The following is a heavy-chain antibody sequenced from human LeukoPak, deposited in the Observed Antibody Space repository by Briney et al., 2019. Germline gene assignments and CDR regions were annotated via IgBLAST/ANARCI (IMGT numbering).Heavy chain of an antibody. J-gene: IGHJ5*02. V-gene: IGHV4-61*01. CDR3: ARVRGVISGKNNWFDP. CDR2: IYYSGST. D-gene: IGHD3-10*01. Sequence: SETLSLTCTVSGGSVSSGSYYWSWIRQPPGKGLEWIGYIYYSGSTNYNPSLKSRVTISVDTTKNQFSLKLSSVTAADTAVYYCARVRGVISGKNNWFDPWGQGTLVTVSS. CDR1: GGSVSSGSYY.